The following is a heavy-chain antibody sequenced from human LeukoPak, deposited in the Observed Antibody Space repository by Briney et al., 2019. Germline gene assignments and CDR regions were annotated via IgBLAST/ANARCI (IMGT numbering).Heavy chain of an antibody. CDR2: TYCRSKWSN. CDR3: ARGRRDYYYGMDV. V-gene: IGHV6-1*01. Sequence: SQTLSLTCAISGDSVSSNSAARNWIRQSPSRGLEWLGRTYCRSKWSNDYAESVKSRITINADTSKNQFSLQVNSVTPEDTAVYYCARGRRDYYYGMDVWGQGTTVTVSS. J-gene: IGHJ6*02. CDR1: GDSVSSNSAA.